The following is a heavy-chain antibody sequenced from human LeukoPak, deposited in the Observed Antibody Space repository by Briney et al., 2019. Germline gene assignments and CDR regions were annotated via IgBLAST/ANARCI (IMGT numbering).Heavy chain of an antibody. V-gene: IGHV3-23*01. J-gene: IGHJ4*02. Sequence: PGGSLRLSCAASGFTFSSYAMSWVRQAPGKGLEWVSAISGSGGSTYYADSVKGRFTISRDNSKNTLYLQMNSLRAEDTAVYYCANTPYVVVVAATQDVRDYWGQGTLVTVSS. CDR1: GFTFSSYA. CDR2: ISGSGGST. CDR3: ANTPYVVVVAATQDVRDY. D-gene: IGHD2-15*01.